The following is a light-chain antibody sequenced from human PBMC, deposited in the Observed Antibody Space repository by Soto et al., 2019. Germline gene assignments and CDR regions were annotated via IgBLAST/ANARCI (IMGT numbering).Light chain of an antibody. Sequence: IQITQYHSTLSASVADRVTITCLASQSISSWLAWYQQKPGKAPKLLIYAASSLQSGVPSRFSGSGSGTDFTLTISSLQPEDFATYYCQQSESTPITFGQGTRLEIK. CDR2: AAS. CDR1: QSISSW. J-gene: IGKJ5*01. V-gene: IGKV1-39*01. CDR3: QQSESTPIT.